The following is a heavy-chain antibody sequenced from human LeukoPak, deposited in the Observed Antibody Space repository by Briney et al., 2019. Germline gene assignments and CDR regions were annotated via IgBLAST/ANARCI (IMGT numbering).Heavy chain of an antibody. CDR3: ARVAVGRYSDY. Sequence: GGSLRLSCAASGFTFSNYAMSWVRQAPGKGLEWVSTISGGSGGSTYYADSVQGRFTISRDNSKNALFLLMNSLRAEDTALYYCARVAVGRYSDYWGQGTLVTVSS. CDR2: ISGGSGGST. CDR1: GFTFSNYA. V-gene: IGHV3-23*01. D-gene: IGHD1-26*01. J-gene: IGHJ4*02.